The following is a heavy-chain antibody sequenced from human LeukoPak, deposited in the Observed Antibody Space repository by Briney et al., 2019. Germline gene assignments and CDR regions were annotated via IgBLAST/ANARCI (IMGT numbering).Heavy chain of an antibody. D-gene: IGHD6-13*01. CDR3: ATDASSSWSEYFQH. CDR1: GYTLTELS. CDR2: FDPEDGET. J-gene: IGHJ1*01. Sequence: ASVKVSCKVSGYTLTELSMHWVRQAPGKGLEWKGGFDPEDGETIYAQKFQGRVTMTEDTSTDTAYMELSSLRSEDTAVYYCATDASSSWSEYFQHWGQGTLVTVSS. V-gene: IGHV1-24*01.